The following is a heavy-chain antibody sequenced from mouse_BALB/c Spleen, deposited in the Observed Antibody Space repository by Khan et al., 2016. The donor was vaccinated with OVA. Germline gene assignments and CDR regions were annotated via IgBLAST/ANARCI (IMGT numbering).Heavy chain of an antibody. CDR1: GYTFTDYS. V-gene: IGHV9-2-1*01. CDR3: ARAYYGNYPRFAY. CDR2: INTETGEP. Sequence: QIQLVQSGPELKKPGETVKISCKASGYTFTDYSMHWVKQAPGKGLKWMGWINTETGEPTYADDFKERFAFSLETSASTAYLQINNLKNEDTATXFCARAYYGNYPRFAYWGQGTLVTVSA. D-gene: IGHD2-10*01. J-gene: IGHJ3*01.